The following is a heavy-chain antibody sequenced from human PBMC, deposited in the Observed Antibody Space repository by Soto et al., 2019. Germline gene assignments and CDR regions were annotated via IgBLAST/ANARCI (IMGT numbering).Heavy chain of an antibody. J-gene: IGHJ5*02. CDR3: ARRAVAVDALREDNWFDP. CDR1: GSSMTTYY. CDR2: IYNSGRGST. Sequence: SETLSLTCSVSGSSMTTYYWHWIRQAPGKGLEWIGFIYNSGRGSTGSNPSLSSQVTFSVDTSKNQFSLKLNSVTAADTAVYFCARRAVAVDALREDNWFDPWGQGTLVTVSS. V-gene: IGHV4-59*01. D-gene: IGHD2-8*02.